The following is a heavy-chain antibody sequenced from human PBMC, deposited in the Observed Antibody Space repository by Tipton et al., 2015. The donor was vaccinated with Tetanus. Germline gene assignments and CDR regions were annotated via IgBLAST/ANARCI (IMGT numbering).Heavy chain of an antibody. V-gene: IGHV4-39*01. CDR3: ARHQSGYFTPFDY. J-gene: IGHJ4*02. Sequence: TLSLTCTVSGGPLRGGTFYWGWIRQPPGKGLEWIGSIYESGDTYYIPSLKSRVTISVDTSKNQFSLNLNSMAAADTGVYYCARHQSGYFTPFDYWGQGNLVTVSS. D-gene: IGHD3-3*01. CDR2: IYESGDT. CDR1: GGPLRGGTFY.